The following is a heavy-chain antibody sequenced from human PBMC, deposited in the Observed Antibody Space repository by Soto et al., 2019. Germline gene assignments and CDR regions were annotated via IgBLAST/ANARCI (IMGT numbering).Heavy chain of an antibody. CDR1: GYSFTSYG. CDR3: ARDSVTTVWYFDL. CDR2: ISAYNGNT. D-gene: IGHD4-17*01. J-gene: IGHJ2*01. Sequence: ASVKVSCKASGYSFTSYGISWVQQAPGQDLEWMGWISAYNGNTNYAQKLQGRVTMTTDTSTSTAYMELRSLRSDDTAVYYCARDSVTTVWYFDLWGRGTLVTVSS. V-gene: IGHV1-18*01.